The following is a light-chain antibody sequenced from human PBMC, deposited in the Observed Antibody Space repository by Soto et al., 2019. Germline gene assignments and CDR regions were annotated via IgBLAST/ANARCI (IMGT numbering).Light chain of an antibody. J-gene: IGKJ5*01. CDR1: QSVSSSY. CDR3: QQRSNWPIT. V-gene: IGKV3D-20*02. CDR2: GAS. Sequence: EIVLTQSPGTLSLSPGERATLSCRASQSVSSSYLAWYQQKPGQAPRLLIYGASSRATGIPARFSGSGSGTDLTIAISRLEPEDVEVYYCQQRSNWPITFGQGTRLEIK.